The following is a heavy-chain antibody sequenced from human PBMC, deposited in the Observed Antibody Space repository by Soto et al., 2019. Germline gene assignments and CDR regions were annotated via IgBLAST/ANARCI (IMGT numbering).Heavy chain of an antibody. V-gene: IGHV3-33*01. D-gene: IGHD3-3*01. J-gene: IGHJ6*04. CDR2: IWYDGSNK. Sequence: GGSLRLSCAASGFTFSSYGMHWVRQAPGKGLEWVAVIWYDGSNKYYADSVKGRFTISRDNSKNTLYLQMNSLRAEDTAVYYCARAIRFLEWLVGDVWGKGTTVTVSS. CDR3: ARAIRFLEWLVGDV. CDR1: GFTFSSYG.